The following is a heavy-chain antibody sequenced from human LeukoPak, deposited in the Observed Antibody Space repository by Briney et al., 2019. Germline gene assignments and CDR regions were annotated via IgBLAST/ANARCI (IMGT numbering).Heavy chain of an antibody. V-gene: IGHV3-48*01. D-gene: IGHD4-17*01. Sequence: PGGSLRLSCVASRFTFSTYSMNWVRQALGRGLDWVSYISSSSTTIHYADSVKGRFTVSRDNAKNSLYLQMNSLRAEDTAVYYCVRNDGDDAFDIWGQGTMVTVSS. CDR3: VRNDGDDAFDI. CDR1: RFTFSTYS. CDR2: ISSSSTTI. J-gene: IGHJ3*02.